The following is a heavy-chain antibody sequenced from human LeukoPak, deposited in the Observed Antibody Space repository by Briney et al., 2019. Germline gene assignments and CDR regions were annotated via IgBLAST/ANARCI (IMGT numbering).Heavy chain of an antibody. Sequence: SETLSLTCSVSGGSINSYYWSWIRQPPGKGLEWVGDIYYSGNTDYNPSLKSRVTMSVDTSKNQFSLKLSSVTTADTAVYYCATVYTTMAGWYFDYWGQGTLVTVSS. D-gene: IGHD5-18*01. CDR1: GGSINSYY. J-gene: IGHJ4*02. V-gene: IGHV4-59*01. CDR2: IYYSGNT. CDR3: ATVYTTMAGWYFDY.